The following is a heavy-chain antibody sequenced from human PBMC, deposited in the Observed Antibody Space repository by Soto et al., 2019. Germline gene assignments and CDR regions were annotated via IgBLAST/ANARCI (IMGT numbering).Heavy chain of an antibody. J-gene: IGHJ6*03. CDR3: ARGDGDYVGDYYYYYMDV. Sequence: SETQSLTCTVSGGSISSYYWSWIRQPPGKGLEWIGYIYYSGSTNYNPSLKSRVTISVDTSKNQFSLKLSSVTAADTAVYYRARGDGDYVGDYYYYYMDVWGKGTTVTVSS. D-gene: IGHD4-17*01. V-gene: IGHV4-59*01. CDR2: IYYSGST. CDR1: GGSISSYY.